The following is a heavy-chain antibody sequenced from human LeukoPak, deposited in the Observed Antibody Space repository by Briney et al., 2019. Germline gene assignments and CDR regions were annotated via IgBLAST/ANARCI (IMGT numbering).Heavy chain of an antibody. D-gene: IGHD2-2*01. CDR1: GYSFTNYW. J-gene: IGHJ4*02. V-gene: IGHV5-51*01. CDR3: AIGGDSSTSCYRCFNY. Sequence: GESLKISCEGSGYSFTNYWIDWVRQMPGKGLEWMGIIYPDDSDTRYSPSFQGRVTISADKSIGTAYLQWSSLKASDTAMYYCAIGGDSSTSCYRCFNYWGQGTLVTVSS. CDR2: IYPDDSDT.